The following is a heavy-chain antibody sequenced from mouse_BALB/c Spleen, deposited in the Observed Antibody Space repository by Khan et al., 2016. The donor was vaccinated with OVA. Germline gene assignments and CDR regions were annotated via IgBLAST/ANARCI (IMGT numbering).Heavy chain of an antibody. CDR1: GYTFSSYW. J-gene: IGHJ3*01. V-gene: IGHV1-9*01. D-gene: IGHD1-1*01. Sequence: QVRLKQSGAELMKPGASVKISCKATGYTFSSYWIEWVKQRPGHGLEWIGEILPGSGRNNYNEKFKGKATFTADTSSNTAYMQLSSLTSEDSAVYYCARGNYYGSSSWFGYWGQGTLVTVSA. CDR2: ILPGSGRN. CDR3: ARGNYYGSSSWFGY.